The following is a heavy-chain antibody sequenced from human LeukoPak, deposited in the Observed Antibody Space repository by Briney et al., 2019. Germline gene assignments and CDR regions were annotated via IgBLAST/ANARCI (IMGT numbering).Heavy chain of an antibody. D-gene: IGHD4-17*01. J-gene: IGHJ6*03. CDR1: GFIFSTYW. CDR2: INSGGSST. Sequence: PGGSLRLSCEASGFIFSTYWMHWVRQVPGKGLEWVSRINSGGSSTNHADSVKGRFTISRDNAKNTLFLQMNSLRAEDTAVYYCARGPLTTWDYYYYYMDVWGKGTTVTVSS. V-gene: IGHV3-74*01. CDR3: ARGPLTTWDYYYYYMDV.